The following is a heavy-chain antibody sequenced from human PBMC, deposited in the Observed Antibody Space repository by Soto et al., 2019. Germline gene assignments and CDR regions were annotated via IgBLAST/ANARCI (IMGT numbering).Heavy chain of an antibody. CDR3: AKRNLYSSGWGAFDI. D-gene: IGHD6-19*01. CDR2: ISWNSGSI. J-gene: IGHJ3*02. CDR1: GFTFDDYA. V-gene: IGHV3-9*01. Sequence: DVQLVESGGGLVQPGRSLRLSCAASGFTFDDYAMHWVRQAPGKGLEWVSGISWNSGSIGYADSVKGRFTISRDNAKNYLYLQMNSLRAEDTALYYCAKRNLYSSGWGAFDIWGQGTMVTVSS.